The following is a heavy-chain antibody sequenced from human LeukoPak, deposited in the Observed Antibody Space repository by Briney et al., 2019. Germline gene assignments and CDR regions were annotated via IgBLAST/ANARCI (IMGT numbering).Heavy chain of an antibody. CDR2: ISAYNGNT. J-gene: IGHJ4*02. CDR1: GYTFTSYG. Sequence: GAPVKVSCKASGYTFTSYGISWVRQAPGQGLEWMGWISAYNGNTNYAQKLQGRVTMTTDTSTSTADMELRSLRSDDTAVYYCARDRVVGALDYWGQGTLVTVSS. CDR3: ARDRVVGALDY. D-gene: IGHD1-26*01. V-gene: IGHV1-18*01.